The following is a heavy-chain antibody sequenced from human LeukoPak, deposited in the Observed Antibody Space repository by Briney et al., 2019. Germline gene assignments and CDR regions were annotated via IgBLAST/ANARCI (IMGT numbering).Heavy chain of an antibody. CDR2: IYPDDSDI. CDR1: GYSFREYW. D-gene: IGHD3-22*01. V-gene: IGHV5-51*01. J-gene: IGHJ4*02. CDR3: ARRGGYIFDY. Sequence: GESLKISCKGSGYSFREYWIGWVRQLPGKGLEWMGIIYPDDSDIRYSPSFQGQVTISADKSINTAYLQWSSLKASDTAMYYCARRGGYIFDYWGQGTLVTVSS.